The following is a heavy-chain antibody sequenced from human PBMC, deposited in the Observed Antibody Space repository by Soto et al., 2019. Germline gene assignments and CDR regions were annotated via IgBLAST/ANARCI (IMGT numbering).Heavy chain of an antibody. CDR3: ARQEAHYFDY. CDR2: IYPGASDT. CDR1: GYSFSYNW. J-gene: IGHJ4*02. V-gene: IGHV5-51*01. Sequence: PGESLKISCRASGYSFSYNWIAWVRQMPGKGLEWMGLIYPGASDTRYSPSFQGQVTISVDESINTAYLQWSGPKASDTAMYYCARQEAHYFDYWGQGTLVTVSS.